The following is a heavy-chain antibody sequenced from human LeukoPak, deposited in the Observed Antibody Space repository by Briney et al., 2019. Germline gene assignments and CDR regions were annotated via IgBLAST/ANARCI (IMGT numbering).Heavy chain of an antibody. CDR1: GYTFTSYG. CDR2: ISAYNGNT. V-gene: IGHV1-18*01. CDR3: ARDIRSREPAPFDP. J-gene: IGHJ5*02. D-gene: IGHD1-14*01. Sequence: ASVKVSCKASGYTFTSYGISWVRQAPGQGLEWMGWISAYNGNTNYAQKLQGRVTITTDTSTSTAYMELRSLRSDDTAVYYCARDIRSREPAPFDPWGQGTLVTVSS.